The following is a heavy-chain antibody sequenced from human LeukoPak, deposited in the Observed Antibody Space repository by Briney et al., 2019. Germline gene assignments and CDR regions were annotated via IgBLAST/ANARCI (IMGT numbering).Heavy chain of an antibody. CDR2: INPSGGLT. CDR3: ARAPYPDY. CDR1: GYTFTSYY. V-gene: IGHV1-46*01. J-gene: IGHJ4*02. Sequence: GASVKVSCKASGYTFTSYYMHWVRQAPGQGLEWMGIINPSGGLTSYAQKFQGRVTMTRDTSISTAYMELSSLRSDDTAVYFCARAPYPDYWGQGTLVTVSS.